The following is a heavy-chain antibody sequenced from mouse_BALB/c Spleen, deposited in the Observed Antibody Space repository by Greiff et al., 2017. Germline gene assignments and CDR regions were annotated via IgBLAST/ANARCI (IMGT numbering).Heavy chain of an antibody. CDR3: ARYGSRTAWFAY. CDR1: GYTFSSYW. Sequence: QVQLQQSGAELMKPGASVKISCKATGYTFSSYWIEWVKQRPGHGLEWIGEILPGSGSTNYNEKFKGKATFTADTSSNTAYMQLSSLTSEDSAVYYCARYGSRTAWFAYWGQGTLVTVSA. J-gene: IGHJ3*01. D-gene: IGHD1-1*01. CDR2: ILPGSGST. V-gene: IGHV1-9*01.